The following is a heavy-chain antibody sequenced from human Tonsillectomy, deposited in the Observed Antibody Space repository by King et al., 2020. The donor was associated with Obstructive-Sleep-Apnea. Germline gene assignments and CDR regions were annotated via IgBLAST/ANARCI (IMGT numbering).Heavy chain of an antibody. CDR1: GYSFTNYW. V-gene: IGHV5-51*01. Sequence: VQLVESGAEVKKPGESLKISCKGSGYSFTNYWIAWWRQVPGKGLEWMGIIYPGDSDTTFRPSFPGQVTVSVDKSISTAYLQWSSLKAADTAMYYCGRRNRGTGADYYFDYWGQGTLVTVSS. J-gene: IGHJ4*02. D-gene: IGHD7-27*01. CDR3: GRRNRGTGADYYFDY. CDR2: IYPGDSDT.